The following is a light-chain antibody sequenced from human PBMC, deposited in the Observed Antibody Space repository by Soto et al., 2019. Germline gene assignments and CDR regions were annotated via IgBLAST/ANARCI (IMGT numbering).Light chain of an antibody. J-gene: IGLJ1*01. CDR3: SSYTSSSTLYV. Sequence: QSALTRPASVSGSLGQSITISCTGTSSDVGGYNYVSWYQQHPGKAPKLMIYDVSNRPSGVSNRFSGSKSGNTASLTISGLQAEDEADYYCSSYTSSSTLYVFGTGTKVTVL. V-gene: IGLV2-14*01. CDR2: DVS. CDR1: SSDVGGYNY.